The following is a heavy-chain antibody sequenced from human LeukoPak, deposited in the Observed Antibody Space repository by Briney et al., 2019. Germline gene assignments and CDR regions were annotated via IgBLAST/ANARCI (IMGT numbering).Heavy chain of an antibody. CDR2: IYVSGAT. CDR3: ARDPFKSSFDS. J-gene: IGHJ4*02. Sequence: SETLSLTCTVSGGSISSYYWSWIRQPPGKGLEWIGRIYVSGATHYNPSLKSRVTMSVDSSKNQFSLKLRSVTAADTAVYYCARDPFKSSFDSWGQGSLVTVSS. CDR1: GGSISSYY. V-gene: IGHV4-4*07. D-gene: IGHD6-6*01.